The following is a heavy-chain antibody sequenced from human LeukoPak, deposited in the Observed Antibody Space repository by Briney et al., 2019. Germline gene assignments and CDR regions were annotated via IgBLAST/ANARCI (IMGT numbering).Heavy chain of an antibody. CDR1: GFTCSTYY. J-gene: IGHJ6*04. CDR3: ARTQRQDV. Sequence: GGSVTLSCTASGFTCSTYYMVWVRHAPGKGLEGVANIKQDGSEKYYVDSVKGRFTIPRDNAKNSLYLQVNSLRVEDSAVYYCARTQRQDVWGKGTTVTVSS. D-gene: IGHD6-25*01. V-gene: IGHV3-7*01. CDR2: IKQDGSEK.